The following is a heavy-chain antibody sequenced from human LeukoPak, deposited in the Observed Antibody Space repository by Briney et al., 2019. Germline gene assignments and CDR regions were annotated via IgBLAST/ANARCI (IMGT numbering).Heavy chain of an antibody. CDR3: ARLYTGSSGAFDI. CDR2: IYPGDSDT. V-gene: IGHV5-51*01. CDR1: GHSFTSYW. Sequence: GESLKISCKGSGHSFTSYWIGWVRQMPGKGLEWMGIIYPGDSDTRYSPSFQGQVTISADKSINTAYLQCSSLKASDTAMYYCARLYTGSSGAFDIWGQGTMVTVSS. D-gene: IGHD1-26*01. J-gene: IGHJ3*02.